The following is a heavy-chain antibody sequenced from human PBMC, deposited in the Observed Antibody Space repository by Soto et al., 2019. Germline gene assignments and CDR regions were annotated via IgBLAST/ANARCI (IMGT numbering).Heavy chain of an antibody. Sequence: EVRLMESGGGLVQPGGSLRLSCAASGFIVSSNYMTWVRQAPGKGLEWVSLLYSGGATHYAASVKGRFTISSHSSQNTRFLQMNSLRTEDTATYYCVRGRYGSEIHWGQGTRVTVSS. J-gene: IGHJ4*02. CDR2: LYSGGAT. CDR3: VRGRYGSEIH. CDR1: GFIVSSNY. V-gene: IGHV3-53*04. D-gene: IGHD3-10*01.